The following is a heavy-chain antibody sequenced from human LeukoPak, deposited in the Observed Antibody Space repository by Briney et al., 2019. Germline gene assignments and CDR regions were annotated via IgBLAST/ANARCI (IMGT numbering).Heavy chain of an antibody. V-gene: IGHV1-3*01. D-gene: IGHD3-10*01. CDR3: ARDYYGSGLMTTLFDY. J-gene: IGHJ4*02. Sequence: ASVKVSCKASGYTFTSYAMHWVRQAPGQRLEWMGWINAGNGNTKYSQKFQGRVTITRDTSASTAYMELSGLRSEDTAVYYCARDYYGSGLMTTLFDYWGQGTLVTVSS. CDR1: GYTFTSYA. CDR2: INAGNGNT.